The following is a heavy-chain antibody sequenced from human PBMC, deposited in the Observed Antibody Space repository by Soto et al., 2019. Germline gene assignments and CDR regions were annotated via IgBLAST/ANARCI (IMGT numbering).Heavy chain of an antibody. CDR3: ARGGINVREGVGRQNGYFDY. V-gene: IGHV4-34*01. CDR1: GGSFRGYY. D-gene: IGHD2-8*01. J-gene: IGHJ4*02. CDR2: INHSGST. Sequence: QVQLQQWGAGLLKPSETLSLTCAVYGGSFRGYYWSWIRQPPGKGLEWIGEINHSGSTKYNPSLKSRLTTSVATYKNQFSLKLSSVTAADTAVYYCARGGINVREGVGRQNGYFDYWGQGTLVTVSS.